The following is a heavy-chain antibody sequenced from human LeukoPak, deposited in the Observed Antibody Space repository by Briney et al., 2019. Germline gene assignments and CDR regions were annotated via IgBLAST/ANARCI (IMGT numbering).Heavy chain of an antibody. CDR3: ASTGEVGWYFDL. CDR2: INPSGGST. V-gene: IGHV1-46*01. J-gene: IGHJ2*01. CDR1: GYTFTSYY. D-gene: IGHD3-16*01. Sequence: GASVKVSCKASGYTFTSYYMHWVRQAPGQGLEWMGIINPSGGSTSYAQKFQGRVTMTRDMSTSTVYMELSSLRSEDTAVYYCASTGEVGWYFDLWGRGTLVTVSS.